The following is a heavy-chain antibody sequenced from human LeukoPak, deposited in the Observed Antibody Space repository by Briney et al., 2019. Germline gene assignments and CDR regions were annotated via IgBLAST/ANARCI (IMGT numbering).Heavy chain of an antibody. Sequence: GASVKVSCKASGGTFSSYAISWVRQAPGQGLEWMGGIIPIFGTANYAQKFQGRVTITADESTGTVYMELSSLRSEDTAIYYCARKRSSEMATDASWRAIDAFDIWGQGTMVTVSS. CDR3: ARKRSSEMATDASWRAIDAFDI. V-gene: IGHV1-69*01. D-gene: IGHD5-24*01. CDR1: GGTFSSYA. CDR2: IIPIFGTA. J-gene: IGHJ3*02.